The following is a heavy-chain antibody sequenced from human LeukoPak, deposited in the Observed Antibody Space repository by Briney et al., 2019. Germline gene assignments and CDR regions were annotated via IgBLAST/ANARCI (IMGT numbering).Heavy chain of an antibody. V-gene: IGHV3-23*01. CDR3: AKDLLRFDY. J-gene: IGHJ4*02. D-gene: IGHD5/OR15-5a*01. CDR1: GFTFSSYS. CDR2: ISGSGGST. Sequence: AGGSLRLSCAASGFTFSSYSMNWVRQAPGKGLEWVSAISGSGGSTYYADSVKGRFTISRDNSKNALYLQMNSLRAEDTAVYYCAKDLLRFDYWGQGTLVTVSS.